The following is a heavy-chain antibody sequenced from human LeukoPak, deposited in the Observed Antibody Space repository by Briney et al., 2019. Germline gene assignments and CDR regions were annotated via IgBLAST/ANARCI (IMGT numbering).Heavy chain of an antibody. D-gene: IGHD2-2*01. V-gene: IGHV4-59*12. CDR3: AREGCSSTSCYFYYYYYMDV. J-gene: IGHJ6*03. Sequence: SETLSLTCTVSGDSIGSYYWTWIRQPPGKGLEWIGYISYSGSTNYNPSLKSRVTISADTSKNHFSLKLSSVTAADTAVYYCAREGCSSTSCYFYYYYYMDVWGKGTTVTISS. CDR2: ISYSGST. CDR1: GDSIGSYY.